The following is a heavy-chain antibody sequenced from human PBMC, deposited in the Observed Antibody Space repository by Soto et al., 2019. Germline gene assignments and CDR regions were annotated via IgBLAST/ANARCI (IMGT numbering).Heavy chain of an antibody. J-gene: IGHJ3*02. D-gene: IGHD3-22*01. CDR2: ISAYNGNT. Sequence: GTSVKVSCKASGYTFTGYGSSWVRQAPGQGLEWMGWISAYNGNTNYAQKLQGRVTMTTDTSTSTAYMELRSLRSDDTAVYYCARAPPRGTMIRYRQHAFDIWGQGTMVTVS. CDR3: ARAPPRGTMIRYRQHAFDI. V-gene: IGHV1-18*01. CDR1: GYTFTGYG.